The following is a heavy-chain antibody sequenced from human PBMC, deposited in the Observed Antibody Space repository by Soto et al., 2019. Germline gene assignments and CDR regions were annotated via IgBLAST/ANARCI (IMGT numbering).Heavy chain of an antibody. Sequence: ASVKVSCKASGYTFTSYDINWVRQATGQGLEWMGWMNPNSGNTGYAQKFQGRVTMTRNTSISTAYMELSSLRSEDTAVYYCASGATSYLEWLLYNHYYYYGMDVWGQGTTVTVSS. CDR1: GYTFTSYD. D-gene: IGHD3-3*01. CDR3: ASGATSYLEWLLYNHYYYYGMDV. CDR2: MNPNSGNT. V-gene: IGHV1-8*01. J-gene: IGHJ6*02.